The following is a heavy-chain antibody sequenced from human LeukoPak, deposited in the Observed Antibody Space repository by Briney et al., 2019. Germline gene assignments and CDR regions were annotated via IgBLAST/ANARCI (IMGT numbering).Heavy chain of an antibody. CDR1: GGFISSSSYY. Sequence: SETLSLTCTVSGGFISSSSYYWSWIRQPAGKGLEWIGRIYSSGSTNYNPSLKSRVTISVDTSKNQFSLKLSSVTAADTAVYYCARAGLGIATKFDPWGQGTLVTVSS. D-gene: IGHD6-13*01. CDR2: IYSSGST. CDR3: ARAGLGIATKFDP. V-gene: IGHV4-61*02. J-gene: IGHJ5*02.